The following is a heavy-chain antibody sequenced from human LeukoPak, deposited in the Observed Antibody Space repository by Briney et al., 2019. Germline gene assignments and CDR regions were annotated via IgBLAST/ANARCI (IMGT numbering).Heavy chain of an antibody. J-gene: IGHJ4*02. CDR2: ISYDGSNK. D-gene: IGHD6-13*01. Sequence: GGSLRLSCAASGFTFSSYAMHWVRQAPGRGLEWVAVISYDGSNKYYADSVKGRFTISRDNSKNMLYLQMNSLRAEDTAVYYCARLEQQLNFDYWGQGTLVTVSS. CDR1: GFTFSSYA. CDR3: ARLEQQLNFDY. V-gene: IGHV3-30*04.